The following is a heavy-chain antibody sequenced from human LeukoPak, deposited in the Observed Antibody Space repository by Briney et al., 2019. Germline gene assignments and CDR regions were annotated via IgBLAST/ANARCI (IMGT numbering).Heavy chain of an antibody. D-gene: IGHD3-3*01. CDR1: GFTFSSDW. Sequence: GGSLRLSCAASGFTFSSDWMSWVRQAPGKGLEWVANIKQDGSEKYYVDSVKGRFTISRDNAKNSLYLQMNSLRAEDTAVYYCARDGLLEWLLPFDYWGQGTLVTVSS. CDR2: IKQDGSEK. CDR3: ARDGLLEWLLPFDY. V-gene: IGHV3-7*01. J-gene: IGHJ4*02.